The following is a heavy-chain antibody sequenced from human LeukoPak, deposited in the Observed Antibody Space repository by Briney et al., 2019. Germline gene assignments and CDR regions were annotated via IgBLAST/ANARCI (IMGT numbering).Heavy chain of an antibody. CDR1: GGSFSGYY. J-gene: IGHJ4*02. Sequence: PSETLSLTCAVYGGSFSGYYWSWIRQPPGKGLEWIGEINHSGSTNYNPSLKSRVTISVDTSKNQFSLRLSSVTAADTAVYYCARDGRGLDYWGQGTLVVVS. CDR2: INHSGST. D-gene: IGHD3-10*01. V-gene: IGHV4-34*01. CDR3: ARDGRGLDY.